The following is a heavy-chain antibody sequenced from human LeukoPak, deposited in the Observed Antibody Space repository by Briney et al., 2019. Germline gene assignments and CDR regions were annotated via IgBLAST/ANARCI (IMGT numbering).Heavy chain of an antibody. CDR3: ARDSPVSGVDY. Sequence: GGSLRLSCAASGFTVTSNYMSWVRQAPGKGLEWVSVIYSGGSTNYADSVKGRFTISTDNSKNTLYPQMNSLRAEDTAVYYCARDSPVSGVDYWGQGTLVTVSS. CDR1: GFTVTSNY. D-gene: IGHD6-19*01. V-gene: IGHV3-53*01. CDR2: IYSGGST. J-gene: IGHJ4*02.